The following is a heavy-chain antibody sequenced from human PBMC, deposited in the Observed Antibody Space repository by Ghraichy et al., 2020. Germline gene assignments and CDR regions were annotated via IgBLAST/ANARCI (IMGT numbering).Heavy chain of an antibody. Sequence: SETLSLTCTVSGGSISSYYWSWIRQPPGKGLEWIGYIYYSGSTNYNPSLKSRVTISVDTSKNQFSLKLSSVTAADTAVYYCARGSASYYDFWSGYYYFDYWGQGTLVTVSS. CDR1: GGSISSYY. CDR3: ARGSASYYDFWSGYYYFDY. J-gene: IGHJ4*02. CDR2: IYYSGST. V-gene: IGHV4-59*01. D-gene: IGHD3-3*01.